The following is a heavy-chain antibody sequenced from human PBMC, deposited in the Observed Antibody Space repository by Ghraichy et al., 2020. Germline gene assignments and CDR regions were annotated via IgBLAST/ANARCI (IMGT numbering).Heavy chain of an antibody. D-gene: IGHD3-10*01. CDR3: VKFSGQQLPNYHFGY. CDR2: VRATSGIT. CDR1: GFNFNTHA. J-gene: IGHJ4*01. Sequence: GESLNISCATSGFNFNTHAMTWVRQAPGKGLECVAAVRATSGITYYAESVKGRFTVIRDSSKTTLSLQMNNLGPEDTAIYYCVKFSGQQLPNYHFGYWGHGPRPPVS. V-gene: IGHV3-23*01.